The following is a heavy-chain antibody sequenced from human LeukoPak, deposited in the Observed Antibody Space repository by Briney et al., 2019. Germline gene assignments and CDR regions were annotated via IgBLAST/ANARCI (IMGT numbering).Heavy chain of an antibody. V-gene: IGHV3-11*01. Sequence: GGSLRLSCAASGFTFSDYYMSWIRQAPGKGLEWVSYISSSGSTIYYADSVKGRFTISRDNAKNSLYLQMNSLRAEDTAVHYCASDILTGDDAFDIWGQGTMVTVSS. CDR2: ISSSGSTI. D-gene: IGHD3-9*01. CDR1: GFTFSDYY. CDR3: ASDILTGDDAFDI. J-gene: IGHJ3*02.